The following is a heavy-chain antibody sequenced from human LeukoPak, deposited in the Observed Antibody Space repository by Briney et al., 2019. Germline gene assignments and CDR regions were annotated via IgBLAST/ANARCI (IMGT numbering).Heavy chain of an antibody. J-gene: IGHJ2*01. CDR2: IYYSEST. Sequence: SETLSLTCTVSGGSISSYYWSWIRQPPGKGLEWIGYIYYSESTNYNPSLKSRVTISVDTSKNQFSLKLSSVTAADTAVYYCAAFRSSLWYFDLWGRGTLVTVSS. V-gene: IGHV4-59*08. CDR3: AAFRSSLWYFDL. D-gene: IGHD6-6*01. CDR1: GGSISSYY.